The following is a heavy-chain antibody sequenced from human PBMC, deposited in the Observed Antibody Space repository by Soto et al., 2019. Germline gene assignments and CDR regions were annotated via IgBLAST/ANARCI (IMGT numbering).Heavy chain of an antibody. J-gene: IGHJ4*02. D-gene: IGHD4-17*01. Sequence: PWGSLRLAGAAPGFTFSRDGMSWVRQAPGKGLEWVSLITDNGGSTYYADSVKGRFTISRDNTKNTLFLQMNSLRAEDTAVYYCAKERATTTAFDYWGQGALVTVSS. CDR2: ITDNGGST. V-gene: IGHV3-23*01. CDR3: AKERATTTAFDY. CDR1: GFTFSRDG.